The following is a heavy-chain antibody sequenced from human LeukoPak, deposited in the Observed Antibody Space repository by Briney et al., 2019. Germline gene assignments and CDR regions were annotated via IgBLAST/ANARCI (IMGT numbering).Heavy chain of an antibody. Sequence: SETLSLTCTVSGGSISSSGYYWGWIRQPPGKGLEWIGSIYYSGSTYYNPSLKSRVTISVDTSKNQFSLKLSSVTAADTAVYYCARDLYGSGSPIRDWGQGTLVTVSS. V-gene: IGHV4-39*07. D-gene: IGHD3-10*01. CDR1: GGSISSSGYY. J-gene: IGHJ4*02. CDR2: IYYSGST. CDR3: ARDLYGSGSPIRD.